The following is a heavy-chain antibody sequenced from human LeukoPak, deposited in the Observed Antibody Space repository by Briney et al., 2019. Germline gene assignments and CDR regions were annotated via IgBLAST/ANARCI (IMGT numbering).Heavy chain of an antibody. Sequence: PETLSLTCAVDGGSFSGYYWSWIRQPPGRGLEWIGEINHSGSTNYNPSLKSRVTISVDTSKNQFSLKLSSVTAADTAVYYCARGADRWFDPWGQGTLVTVSS. J-gene: IGHJ5*02. V-gene: IGHV4-34*01. CDR3: ARGADRWFDP. CDR1: GGSFSGYY. CDR2: INHSGST.